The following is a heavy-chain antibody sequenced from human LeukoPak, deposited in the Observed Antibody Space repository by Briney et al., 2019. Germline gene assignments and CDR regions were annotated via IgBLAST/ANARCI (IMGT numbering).Heavy chain of an antibody. J-gene: IGHJ6*03. CDR1: GGSISSCY. CDR3: ARGGPYCSSTSCPLHYYYYMDV. CDR2: IYTSGST. V-gene: IGHV4-4*07. Sequence: SETLSLTCTVSGGSISSCYWSWIRQPAGKGLEWIGRIYTSGSTNYNPSLKSRVTKSVDTSKNQFSLKLSSVTAADTAVYYCARGGPYCSSTSCPLHYYYYMDVWGKGTTVTVSS. D-gene: IGHD2-2*01.